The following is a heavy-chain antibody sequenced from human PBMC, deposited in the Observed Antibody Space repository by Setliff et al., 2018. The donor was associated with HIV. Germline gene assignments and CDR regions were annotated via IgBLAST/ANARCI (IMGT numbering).Heavy chain of an antibody. J-gene: IGHJ1*01. Sequence: GGSLRLSCAASGFTFSSYAMSWVRQAPGKGLEWVSAISGSGGSTYYADSVKGRFTISRDNSKNTLYLQMNSLRAEDTAVYYCARGGVVALIYFQHWGQGTLVTVSS. D-gene: IGHD5-12*01. CDR2: ISGSGGST. CDR3: ARGGVVALIYFQH. V-gene: IGHV3-23*01. CDR1: GFTFSSYA.